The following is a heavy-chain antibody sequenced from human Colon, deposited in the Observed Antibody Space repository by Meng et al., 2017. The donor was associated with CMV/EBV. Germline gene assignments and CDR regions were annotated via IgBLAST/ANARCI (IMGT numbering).Heavy chain of an antibody. CDR2: ISPGSSSI. Sequence: GESLKISCAASGFSLSGHSMNWVRQAPGKGLEWVSSISPGSSSIHYADSVKGRFSVSRDNAKNSLYLQMDSLRAEDTAVYYCATYITASTDYCGPGTLVTVSS. J-gene: IGHJ4*02. CDR3: ATYITASTDY. V-gene: IGHV3-21*01. D-gene: IGHD1-14*01. CDR1: GFSLSGHS.